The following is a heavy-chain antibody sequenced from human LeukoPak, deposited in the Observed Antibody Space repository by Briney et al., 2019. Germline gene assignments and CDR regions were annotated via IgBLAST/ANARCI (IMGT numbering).Heavy chain of an antibody. Sequence: ASVKVSCKASGYTFTGYYMHWVRQAPGQGLEWMGWINGNSGGTNYAQKFQGRVTMTRDTSISTAYMELSRLRSDDTAVYYCARDSGSGWYPHYYFDYWGQGTLVTVSS. J-gene: IGHJ4*02. V-gene: IGHV1-2*02. CDR2: INGNSGGT. CDR1: GYTFTGYY. CDR3: ARDSGSGWYPHYYFDY. D-gene: IGHD6-19*01.